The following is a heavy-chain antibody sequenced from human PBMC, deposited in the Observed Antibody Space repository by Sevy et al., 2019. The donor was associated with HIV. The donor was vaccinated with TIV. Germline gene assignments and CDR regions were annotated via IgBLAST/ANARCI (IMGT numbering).Heavy chain of an antibody. J-gene: IGHJ3*02. Sequence: ASVKVSCKASGGTFSSYAISWVRQAPGQGLEWMGGIIPIFGTANYAQKFQGRVTITADESTSTAYMELSSLRSEDTAVYYCAREVWGKVTTVAFDIWGQGTMVTVSS. D-gene: IGHD4-4*01. CDR1: GGTFSSYA. V-gene: IGHV1-69*13. CDR2: IIPIFGTA. CDR3: AREVWGKVTTVAFDI.